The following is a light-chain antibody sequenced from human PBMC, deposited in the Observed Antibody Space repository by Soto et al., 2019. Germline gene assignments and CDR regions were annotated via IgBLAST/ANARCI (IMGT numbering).Light chain of an antibody. Sequence: QSALTQPPSASGSPGQSATISCTGTSSDVGAYNFVSWYQQHPGKAPKLMIYGVSNRPSGVPDRFSGSRSGNTASLTVSGLEAWGEVDYCCSSYAGSSIWVFGGGTKLTVL. CDR1: SSDVGAYNF. CDR2: GVS. J-gene: IGLJ3*02. V-gene: IGLV2-8*01. CDR3: SSYAGSSIWV.